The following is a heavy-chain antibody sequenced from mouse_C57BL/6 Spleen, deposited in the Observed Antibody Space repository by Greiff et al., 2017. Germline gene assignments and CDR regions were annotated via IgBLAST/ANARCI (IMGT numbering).Heavy chain of an antibody. D-gene: IGHD2-3*01. V-gene: IGHV1-22*01. J-gene: IGHJ3*01. CDR2: LNPNNGGP. Sequence: VQLQQSGPELVKPGASVKMSCKASGYTFTDYNMHWVKQSHGKSLEWIGYLNPNNGGPSYHQKYKGKATLTVNKSSSKAYMALRSLTAEDSAVYYCACPQALYDGWFAYWGQGTLVTVSA. CDR1: GYTFTDYN. CDR3: ACPQALYDGWFAY.